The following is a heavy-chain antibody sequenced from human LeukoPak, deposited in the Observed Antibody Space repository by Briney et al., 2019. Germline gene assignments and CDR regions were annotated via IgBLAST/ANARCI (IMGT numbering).Heavy chain of an antibody. D-gene: IGHD3-16*02. CDR3: ARDYDYVWGSYPYYFDY. Sequence: GASVKVSCKASGYTFTSYAMNWVRQAPGQGLEWMGWINPNSGGTNYAQKFQGRVTMTRDTSISTAYMELSRLRSDDTAVYYCARDYDYVWGSYPYYFDYWGQGTLVTVSS. V-gene: IGHV1-2*02. CDR2: INPNSGGT. CDR1: GYTFTSYA. J-gene: IGHJ4*02.